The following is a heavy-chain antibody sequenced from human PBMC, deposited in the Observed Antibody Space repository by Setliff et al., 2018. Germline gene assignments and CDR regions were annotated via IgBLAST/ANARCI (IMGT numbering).Heavy chain of an antibody. V-gene: IGHV4-34*01. Sequence: SETLSLTCAVYGGSFSGYYWSWIRQPPGKGLEWIGEINHSGSTNYNPSLKSRVTISVDTSKNQFSLKLSSVTAADTAVYDCARSGYYDFWSGFLNYAFDIWGQGTMVTVS. D-gene: IGHD3-3*01. CDR1: GGSFSGYY. CDR3: ARSGYYDFWSGFLNYAFDI. J-gene: IGHJ3*02. CDR2: INHSGST.